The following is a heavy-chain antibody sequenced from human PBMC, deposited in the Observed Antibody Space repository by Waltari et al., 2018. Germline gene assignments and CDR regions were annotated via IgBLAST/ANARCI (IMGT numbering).Heavy chain of an antibody. CDR3: AGDDYGSGSGYFDY. J-gene: IGHJ4*02. D-gene: IGHD3-10*01. CDR1: GFTFSSYA. V-gene: IGHV3-30-3*01. CDR2: ISYDGSNK. Sequence: QVQLVESGGGVVQPGRSLRLSCAASGFTFSSYAMHWVRQAPGKGLEGVEVISYDGSNKDYADSVKGRFTISRDNSKNTLYLQMNSLRAEDTAVYYCAGDDYGSGSGYFDYWGQGTLVTVSS.